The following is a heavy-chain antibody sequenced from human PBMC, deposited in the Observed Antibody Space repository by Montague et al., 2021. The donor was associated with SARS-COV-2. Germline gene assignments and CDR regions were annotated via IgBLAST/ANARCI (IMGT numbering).Heavy chain of an antibody. Sequence: TLSLTCTVSGASISTGAYYWSWIRRHPEKGLEWIGYIYYSRTIYYNPSLKSRVTISLDTSNNHSSLKLSSVTAADTAVYYCATASGSGSLGFHYWGQGTLVLVSS. CDR1: GASISTGAYY. D-gene: IGHD3-10*01. J-gene: IGHJ4*02. CDR2: IYYSRTI. V-gene: IGHV4-31*03. CDR3: ATASGSGSLGFHY.